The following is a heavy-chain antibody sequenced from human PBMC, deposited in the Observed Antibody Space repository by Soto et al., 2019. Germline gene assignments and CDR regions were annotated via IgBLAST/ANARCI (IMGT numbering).Heavy chain of an antibody. CDR2: IHYNGNT. J-gene: IGHJ4*02. CDR3: AREGNLGRWIQPLDS. V-gene: IGHV4-59*01. Sequence: SETLSLTCTFSGFSISSYSWSWIRQPPGKGLEWIGNIHYNGNTKYSPSLKSRVTMSVDTSKNHFSLKLISVTTADTAVYFCAREGNLGRWIQPLDSWGQGTLVTAPQ. D-gene: IGHD2-2*03. CDR1: GFSISSYS.